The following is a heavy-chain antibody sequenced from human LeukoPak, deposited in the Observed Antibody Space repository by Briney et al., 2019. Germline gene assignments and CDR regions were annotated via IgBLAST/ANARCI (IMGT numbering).Heavy chain of an antibody. V-gene: IGHV5-10-1*01. CDR2: IDPSDSYT. J-gene: IGHJ4*02. D-gene: IGHD3-10*01. Sequence: RGASLQISCKGSGYIFTSYWINWVRQLPGKGLEWMGRIDPSDSYTNYSPSFQGHVTISVDESISTAYLQWSSLKTSDTAMYYCARHGKRGSGSHDYWGQGTLVTVSS. CDR1: GYIFTSYW. CDR3: ARHGKRGSGSHDY.